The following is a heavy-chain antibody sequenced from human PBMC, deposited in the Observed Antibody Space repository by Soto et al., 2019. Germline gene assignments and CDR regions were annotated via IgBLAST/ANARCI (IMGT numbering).Heavy chain of an antibody. D-gene: IGHD2-21*02. CDR1: GFNFSNHW. V-gene: IGHV3-74*01. CDR2: ITSDGKSK. CDR3: ARESGDWPLNWFDP. J-gene: IGHJ5*02. Sequence: GSLRLSCAASGFNFSNHWMHWVRQRPAEGLVWVSRITSDGKSKAYPESVKGRFAISRDNAKNTLYLQMNGLTAEDTAVYYCARESGDWPLNWFDPWGQGTLVTVSS.